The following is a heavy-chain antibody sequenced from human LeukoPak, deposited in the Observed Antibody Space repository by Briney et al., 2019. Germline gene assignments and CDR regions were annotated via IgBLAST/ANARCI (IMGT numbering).Heavy chain of an antibody. CDR2: ISYTGTYI. D-gene: IGHD1-26*01. Sequence: GSLRLSCAASAFSLNAYNMNWVRQAPGKGLEWVSSISYTGTYIYYADSVKGRFTISRDNAQNSLYLQMNSLRAEDTAIYYCVRDRGTYRPIDYWGQGTLVTVSS. J-gene: IGHJ4*02. V-gene: IGHV3-21*04. CDR3: VRDRGTYRPIDY. CDR1: AFSLNAYN.